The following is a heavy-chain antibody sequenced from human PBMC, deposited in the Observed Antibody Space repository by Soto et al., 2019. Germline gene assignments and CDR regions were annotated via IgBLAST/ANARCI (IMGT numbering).Heavy chain of an antibody. CDR1: GFTFSSYA. CDR2: ISGSGGST. J-gene: IGHJ4*02. V-gene: IGHV3-23*01. CDR3: AKDDQLRPGIAVAAPFDY. D-gene: IGHD6-19*01. Sequence: GGSLRLSCAASGFTFSSYAMSWVRQAPGKGLEWVSAISGSGGSTYYADSVKGRFTISRDNSKNTLYLQMNSLRAEDTAVYYCAKDDQLRPGIAVAAPFDYWGQGTLVTVSS.